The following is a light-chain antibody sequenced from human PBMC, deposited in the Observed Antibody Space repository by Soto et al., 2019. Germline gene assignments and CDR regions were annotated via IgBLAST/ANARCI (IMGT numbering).Light chain of an antibody. V-gene: IGLV2-14*01. CDR2: EVS. J-gene: IGLJ1*01. CDR3: SAYTPSSTTLYV. Sequence: QSALTQPASVSGSPGQSIAISCTGTSSDVGRYNYVSWYQQHPGKAPKVIIYEVSYRPSGVSNRFSGSKSGNTASLTISGLQAEDEADYYCSAYTPSSTTLYVLGTGTKLTVL. CDR1: SSDVGRYNY.